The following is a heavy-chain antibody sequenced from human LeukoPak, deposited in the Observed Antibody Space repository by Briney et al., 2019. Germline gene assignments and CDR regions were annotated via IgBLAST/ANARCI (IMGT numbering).Heavy chain of an antibody. Sequence: KTSETLSLTCTVSGGSISSGGYYWSWIRQPPGKGLEWIGYIYYSGSTNYNPSLKSRVTISVDTSKNQFSLKLSSVTAADTAVYYCARQGDVDTAMVSRAFDIWGQGTMVTVSS. D-gene: IGHD5-18*01. J-gene: IGHJ3*02. CDR1: GGSISSGGYY. V-gene: IGHV4-61*08. CDR3: ARQGDVDTAMVSRAFDI. CDR2: IYYSGST.